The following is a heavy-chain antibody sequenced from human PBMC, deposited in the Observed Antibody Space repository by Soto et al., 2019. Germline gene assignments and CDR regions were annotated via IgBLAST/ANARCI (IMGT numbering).Heavy chain of an antibody. J-gene: IGHJ4*02. CDR1: GGSTNSRSDY. D-gene: IGHD3-16*01. Sequence: SETLSLTCTVSGGSTNSRSDYWGWIRQPPGKGLEWIGSVYYSGSTYDNPSLQSRVTISVDTSRDQFSLKLISVTAADTAVYFCARQPRGPGYGERGLYFDYWGQGTLVTVSS. CDR3: ARQPRGPGYGERGLYFDY. V-gene: IGHV4-39*01. CDR2: VYYSGST.